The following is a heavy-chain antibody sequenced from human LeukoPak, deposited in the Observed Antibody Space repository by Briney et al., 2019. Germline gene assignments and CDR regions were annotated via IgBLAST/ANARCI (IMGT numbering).Heavy chain of an antibody. J-gene: IGHJ5*02. CDR2: IWYDGSNK. Sequence: GGSLRLSCAASGFTFSSYGMHWVRQAPGKGLEWVAVIWYDGSNKYYADSVKGRFTISRDNSKNTLYLQMNSLRAEDTAVYYCAREGLISPAGWFDPWGQGTLVTVSS. CDR1: GFTFSSYG. CDR3: AREGLISPAGWFDP. D-gene: IGHD3/OR15-3a*01. V-gene: IGHV3-33*01.